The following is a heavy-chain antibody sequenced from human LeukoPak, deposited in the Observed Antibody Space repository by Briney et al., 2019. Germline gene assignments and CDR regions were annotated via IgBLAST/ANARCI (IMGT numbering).Heavy chain of an antibody. Sequence: GGSLRLSCAASGFTFSSYAMSWVRQAPGKGLEWVSAISGSGGSTYYADSVKGRFTISRDNSKNTLYLQMNSLRAEDTAVYYCAKETSVIVVVISTDWYFDLWGRGTLVTVSS. D-gene: IGHD3-22*01. CDR2: ISGSGGST. V-gene: IGHV3-23*01. J-gene: IGHJ2*01. CDR1: GFTFSSYA. CDR3: AKETSVIVVVISTDWYFDL.